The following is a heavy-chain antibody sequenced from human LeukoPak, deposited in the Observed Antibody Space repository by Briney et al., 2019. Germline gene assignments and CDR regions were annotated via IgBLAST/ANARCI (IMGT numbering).Heavy chain of an antibody. CDR3: ARRVVVPAATDY. CDR1: GGSFSGYY. CDR2: INHSGST. D-gene: IGHD2-2*01. V-gene: IGHV4-34*01. Sequence: KPSETLSLTCAVYGGSFSGYYWSWIRQPPGKGLEWIGEINHSGSTNYDPSLKSRVTISVDTSKNQFSLKLSSVTAADTAVYYCARRVVVPAATDYWGQGTLVTVSS. J-gene: IGHJ4*02.